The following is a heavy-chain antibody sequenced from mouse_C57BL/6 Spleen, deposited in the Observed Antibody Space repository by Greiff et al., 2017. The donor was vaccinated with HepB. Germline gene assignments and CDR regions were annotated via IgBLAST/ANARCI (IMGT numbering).Heavy chain of an antibody. V-gene: IGHV1-15*01. D-gene: IGHD1-1*01. J-gene: IGHJ2*01. Sequence: VQLQQSGAELVRPGASVTLSCKASGYTFTDYEMHWVKQTPVHGLEWIGAIDPETGGTAYNQKFKGKAILTADKSSSTAYMELRSLTSEDSAVYYCTRYGSNRYYFDYWGQGTTLTVSS. CDR2: IDPETGGT. CDR3: TRYGSNRYYFDY. CDR1: GYTFTDYE.